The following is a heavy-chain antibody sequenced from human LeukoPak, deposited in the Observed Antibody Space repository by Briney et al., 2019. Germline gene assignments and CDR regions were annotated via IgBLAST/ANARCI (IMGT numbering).Heavy chain of an antibody. Sequence: PGGSLRLSCAASRFTFSSYGMHWVRQAPGKGLEWVAYIQYDGSNEQYADSVKGRFTISRDNAKNSLYLQMSSLRAEDTAVYYCATYSGAHHKTFDDWGQGILVTVSS. CDR3: ATYSGAHHKTFDD. CDR1: RFTFSSYG. CDR2: IQYDGSNE. J-gene: IGHJ4*02. D-gene: IGHD1-26*01. V-gene: IGHV3-30*02.